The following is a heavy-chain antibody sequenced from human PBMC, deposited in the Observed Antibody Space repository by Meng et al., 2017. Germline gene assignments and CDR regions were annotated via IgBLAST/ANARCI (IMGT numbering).Heavy chain of an antibody. CDR3: AREVYSGYVYAFDI. CDR1: GYTFASYG. V-gene: IGHV1-18*01. Sequence: QVQLVESGAEGKKHEASGKVSCKASGYTFASYGISWVRQAPGQGLEWMGWISAYNGNTNYAQKLQGRVTMTTDTSTSTAYMELRSLRSDDTAVYYCAREVYSGYVYAFDIWGQGTMVTVSS. J-gene: IGHJ3*02. D-gene: IGHD5-12*01. CDR2: ISAYNGNT.